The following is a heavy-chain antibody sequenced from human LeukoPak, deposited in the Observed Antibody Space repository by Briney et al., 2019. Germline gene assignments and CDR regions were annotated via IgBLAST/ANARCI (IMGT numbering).Heavy chain of an antibody. D-gene: IGHD5-24*01. J-gene: IGHJ5*02. CDR2: INHSGNT. V-gene: IGHV4-34*01. CDR3: ARGVRNQIDGYKIRSRWFDP. Sequence: SETLSLTCAVYGGSFSGYYWNWLRQPPGKGLEWLGEINHSGNTNYNPSLKSRVTISVDTSKNQFSLMLSSVTAAATAVYYCARGVRNQIDGYKIRSRWFDPWGQGTLVTVSS. CDR1: GGSFSGYY.